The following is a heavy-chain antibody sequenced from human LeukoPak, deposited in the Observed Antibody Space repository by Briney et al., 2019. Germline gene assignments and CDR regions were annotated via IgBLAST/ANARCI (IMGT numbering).Heavy chain of an antibody. CDR1: GFTFSSYA. CDR2: ISGSGGST. D-gene: IGHD3-10*01. J-gene: IGHJ6*02. Sequence: GGSLRLSCAASGFTFSSYAMSWVRQAPGKGLEWVSAISGSGGSTYYADSVKGRFTISRDNSKNTLYLQMNSLRAEDTAVYYCAKRRSPRFDYYGMDVWGQGTTVTVSS. V-gene: IGHV3-23*01. CDR3: AKRRSPRFDYYGMDV.